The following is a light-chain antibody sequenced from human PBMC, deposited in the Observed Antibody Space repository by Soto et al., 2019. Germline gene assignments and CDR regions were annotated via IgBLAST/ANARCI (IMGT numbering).Light chain of an antibody. CDR1: SSDVGSYNL. Sequence: QSALTQPASVSGSPGQSITISCTGTSSDVGSYNLVSWYQQHPGKAPKLMIYEGSKRPSGVSNRFSGSKSGNTASLTNSGLQAEDEADYYCCSYAGSSTFHVVFGGGTKVTVL. CDR3: CSYAGSSTFHVV. J-gene: IGLJ2*01. CDR2: EGS. V-gene: IGLV2-23*01.